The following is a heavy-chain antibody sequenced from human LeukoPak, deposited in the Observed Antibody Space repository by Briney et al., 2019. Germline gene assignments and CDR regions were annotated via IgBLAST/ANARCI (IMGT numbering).Heavy chain of an antibody. CDR1: GVSITTNY. D-gene: IGHD2-21*02. Sequence: SETLSLTCTVSGVSITTNYWRWVRQPPGKGLEWIGYIYYSGNTNYNPSLKSRVTMSLDTSKNQVSLKLTSVTAADTAVYYCATGGDRRKVGYWGQGTLVTVSS. CDR3: ATGGDRRKVGY. V-gene: IGHV4-59*08. CDR2: IYYSGNT. J-gene: IGHJ4*02.